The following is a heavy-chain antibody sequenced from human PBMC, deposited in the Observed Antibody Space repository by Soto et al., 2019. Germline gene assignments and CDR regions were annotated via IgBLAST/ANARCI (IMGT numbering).Heavy chain of an antibody. D-gene: IGHD6-6*01. CDR3: ARAKAAPGVFSPYYYGMDV. Sequence: SETLSLTCTVSGGSISSGGYYWSWIRQHPGKGLEWIGYIYYSGSTYYNPSLKSRVTISVDTSKNQFSLKLSSVTAADTAVYYCARAKAAPGVFSPYYYGMDVWGQGTTVTSP. CDR1: GGSISSGGYY. CDR2: IYYSGST. J-gene: IGHJ6*02. V-gene: IGHV4-31*03.